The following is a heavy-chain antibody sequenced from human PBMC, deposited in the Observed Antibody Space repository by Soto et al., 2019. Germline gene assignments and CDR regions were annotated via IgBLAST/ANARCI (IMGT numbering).Heavy chain of an antibody. CDR2: IYYSGST. CDR1: GGSISSYY. J-gene: IGHJ5*02. D-gene: IGHD3-16*01. Sequence: SETLSLTCTVSGGSISSYYWSWIRQPPGKGLEWIGYIYYSGSTNYNPSLKSRVTISVDTSKNQFSLKLSSVTAADTAVYYCARERTEFVGNCFDPRRKGPLVTAPS. V-gene: IGHV4-59*01. CDR3: ARERTEFVGNCFDP.